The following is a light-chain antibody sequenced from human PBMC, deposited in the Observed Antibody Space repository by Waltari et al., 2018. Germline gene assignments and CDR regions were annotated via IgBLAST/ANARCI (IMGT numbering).Light chain of an antibody. Sequence: QSALTQPASVSGSPGQSITISCTGSSSDVGGDDSVSWYQDHPGQAPKVIIYDVNNRPSGVSYRFSGSKCGNTASLTISELQAEDEADYYCCSQSSFNGVIFGGGTKLTVL. CDR1: SSDVGGDDS. CDR3: CSQSSFNGVI. CDR2: DVN. J-gene: IGLJ2*01. V-gene: IGLV2-14*03.